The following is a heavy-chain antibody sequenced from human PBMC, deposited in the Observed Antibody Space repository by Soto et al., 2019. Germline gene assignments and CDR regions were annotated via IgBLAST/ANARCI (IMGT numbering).Heavy chain of an antibody. CDR1: GYTFTSYG. J-gene: IGHJ3*02. CDR2: ISANDGNT. Sequence: QVQLVQSGAEVKKPGASVKVSCKASGYTFTSYGVSWVRQAPGQGLEWRGWISANDGNTNYAQKIQGRVTMTTDTTTSTAYMELRSLRSDDTAVYYCTRDWYHSAFDIWCQGTMVTVSS. D-gene: IGHD6-13*01. CDR3: TRDWYHSAFDI. V-gene: IGHV1-18*01.